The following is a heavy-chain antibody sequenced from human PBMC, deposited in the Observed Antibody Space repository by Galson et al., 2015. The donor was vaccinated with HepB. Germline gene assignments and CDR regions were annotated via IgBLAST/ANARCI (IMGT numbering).Heavy chain of an antibody. CDR1: GDSVSSNSAA. CDR2: TYYRSRWYN. J-gene: IGHJ5*02. D-gene: IGHD3-10*01. CDR3: ARGRNSGSHNWFDP. V-gene: IGHV6-1*01. Sequence: CAISGDSVSSNSAAWNWIRQSPSGGLEWLGRTYYRSRWYNDYAVSVKSRITINTDTSKNQFSLQLNSVTPEDTAVYYCARGRNSGSHNWFDPWGQGTLVTVSS.